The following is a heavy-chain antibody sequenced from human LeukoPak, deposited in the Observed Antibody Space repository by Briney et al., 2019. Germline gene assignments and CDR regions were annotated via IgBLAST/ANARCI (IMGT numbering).Heavy chain of an antibody. CDR3: ARDRSNTAMVHDAFDI. D-gene: IGHD5-18*01. J-gene: IGHJ3*02. CDR1: GFIVSSNY. V-gene: IGHV3-66*01. Sequence: GGSLRLSCAASGFIVSSNYMSWVRQAPGKGLEWVSVIYSGGSTYYADSVKGRFTISRDNSKNTLYLQMNSLRAEDTAVYYCARDRSNTAMVHDAFDIWGQGTMVTVSS. CDR2: IYSGGST.